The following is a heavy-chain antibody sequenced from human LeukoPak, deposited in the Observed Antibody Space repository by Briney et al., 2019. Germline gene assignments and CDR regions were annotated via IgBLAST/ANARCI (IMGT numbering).Heavy chain of an antibody. V-gene: IGHV3-53*01. CDR2: INCCGNA. Sequence: PGVSLRLSCAASGFTFSSNYMNWVRQAPGKGLEGGSVINCCGNAYYAHSVQGRFTISRDNSKNMLYLQMNSLRAEDTAVYYCERSQGGTMSLRHFDLWGRGTLVTVSS. J-gene: IGHJ2*01. CDR3: ERSQGGTMSLRHFDL. CDR1: GFTFSSNY. D-gene: IGHD3-22*01.